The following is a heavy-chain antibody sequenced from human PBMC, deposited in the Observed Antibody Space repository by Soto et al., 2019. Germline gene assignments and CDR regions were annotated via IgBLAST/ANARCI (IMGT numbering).Heavy chain of an antibody. J-gene: IGHJ5*02. Sequence: ASVNVSCKSSGGTFSSYSISWVRQAPGQGLECMGGIIPIFGTANYAQKFQGRVTITADKSTSTAYMELSSLRSEDTAVYYCARLGYCTNGVCFPAWGQGTLVTVSS. D-gene: IGHD2-8*01. CDR1: GGTFSSYS. CDR3: ARLGYCTNGVCFPA. V-gene: IGHV1-69*06. CDR2: IIPIFGTA.